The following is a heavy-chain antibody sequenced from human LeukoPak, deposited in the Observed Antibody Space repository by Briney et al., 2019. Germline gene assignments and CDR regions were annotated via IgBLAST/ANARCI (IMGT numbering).Heavy chain of an antibody. Sequence: GGSLRLSCAASGFTFRSYKMNWVRQAPGKGVEWVSSITFSSSKIYYADSVKGRFTISRDNEKNSLYLQMDSLRAEDTAVYYCARGREGYNSYDYWGQGTLVTVSS. CDR2: ITFSSSKI. J-gene: IGHJ4*02. CDR3: ARGREGYNSYDY. CDR1: GFTFRSYK. V-gene: IGHV3-21*01. D-gene: IGHD5-24*01.